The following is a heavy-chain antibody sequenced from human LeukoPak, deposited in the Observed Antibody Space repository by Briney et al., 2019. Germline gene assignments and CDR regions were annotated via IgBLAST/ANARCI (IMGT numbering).Heavy chain of an antibody. V-gene: IGHV4-59*01. CDR1: GGSISSYY. CDR2: IYYSGST. D-gene: IGHD6-19*01. CDR3: AREGAGWGRRGNAFDI. Sequence: SETLSLTCTVSGGSISSYYWSWIRQPPGKGLEWIGYIYYSGSTNYNPSLKSRVTISVDTSKNQFSLKLSSVTAADTAVYYCAREGAGWGRRGNAFDIWGQGTMVTVSS. J-gene: IGHJ3*02.